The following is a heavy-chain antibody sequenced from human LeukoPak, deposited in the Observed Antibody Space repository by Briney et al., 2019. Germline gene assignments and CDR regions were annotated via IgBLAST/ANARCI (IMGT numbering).Heavy chain of an antibody. Sequence: PGGSLRLSCAASGFTFSSYAMSWVRQAPGKGLELVSAISGSGDSTYYADSVKGRFTISRDNSKNTLYLQMNSLRAEDTAIYYCAKDASKYLSNWFDPWGQGTLVTVSS. CDR2: ISGSGDST. CDR3: AKDASKYLSNWFDP. D-gene: IGHD4-11*01. V-gene: IGHV3-23*01. J-gene: IGHJ5*02. CDR1: GFTFSSYA.